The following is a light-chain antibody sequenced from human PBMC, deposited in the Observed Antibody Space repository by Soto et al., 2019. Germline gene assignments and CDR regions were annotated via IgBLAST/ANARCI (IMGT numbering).Light chain of an antibody. CDR3: QQRTNWPPT. CDR1: QSVNNY. V-gene: IGKV3-11*01. J-gene: IGKJ1*01. Sequence: ETVLTQSPATLSLSPGERATLSCKASQSVNNYLAWYQQKPGQAPRLLIYDASNRATGIPARFSGSGSGTDFTLTISSLEPEDFAVYYCQQRTNWPPTFGQGTKVEIK. CDR2: DAS.